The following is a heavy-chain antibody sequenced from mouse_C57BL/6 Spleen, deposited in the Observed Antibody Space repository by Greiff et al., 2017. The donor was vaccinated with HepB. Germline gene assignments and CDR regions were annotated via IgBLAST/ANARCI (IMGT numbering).Heavy chain of an antibody. Sequence: VQLQQPGAELVKPGASVKLSCKASGYTFTSYWMQWVKQRPGQGLEWIGEIDPSDSYTNYNQKFKGKATLTVDTSSSTAYMQLSSLTSEDSAVYYGARGDGYYHYWYFDVWGTGTTVTVSS. V-gene: IGHV1-50*01. D-gene: IGHD2-3*01. CDR1: GYTFTSYW. CDR3: ARGDGYYHYWYFDV. J-gene: IGHJ1*03. CDR2: IDPSDSYT.